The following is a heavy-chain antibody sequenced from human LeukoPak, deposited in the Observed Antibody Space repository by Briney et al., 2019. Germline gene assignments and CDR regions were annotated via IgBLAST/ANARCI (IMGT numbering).Heavy chain of an antibody. CDR2: ISSSSSTI. J-gene: IGHJ4*02. CDR1: ELTFSSYS. Sequence: GGSLRLPCAASELTFSSYSMNWVRQAPGKGLEWVSYISSSSSTIYYANSVKGRFTISRDNGKNSLYLQMNSLRDEDTAVYYCARGMYSSGCYYFDYWGQGTLVTVSS. D-gene: IGHD6-19*01. CDR3: ARGMYSSGCYYFDY. V-gene: IGHV3-48*02.